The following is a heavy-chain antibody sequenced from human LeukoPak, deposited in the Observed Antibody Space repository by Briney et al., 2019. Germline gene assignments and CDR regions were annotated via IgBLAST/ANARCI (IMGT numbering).Heavy chain of an antibody. V-gene: IGHV3-13*05. Sequence: GGSLRLSCAASGFTFSSYDMQWVRHATGKGLEWVSAIGTAGDPYYPGSVKARFTISRENAKISLYLQMNSLRAGHTAVYYCARGGYGDKNLAYGMDVWGKGTTVTVSS. D-gene: IGHD4-17*01. CDR1: GFTFSSYD. J-gene: IGHJ6*04. CDR2: IGTAGDP. CDR3: ARGGYGDKNLAYGMDV.